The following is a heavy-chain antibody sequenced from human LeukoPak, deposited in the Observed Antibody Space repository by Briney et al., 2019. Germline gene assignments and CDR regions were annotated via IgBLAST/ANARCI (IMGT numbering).Heavy chain of an antibody. CDR3: AKESGDYGDRAGLNWFDP. CDR1: GFTFNNYG. J-gene: IGHJ5*02. Sequence: PGGSLRLSCAASGFTFNNYGMHWVRQAPGKGLEWVTFIQYDGSNTYYADSVKGRFTISRDNSKNTLYLQMNSLRAEDTAVYYCAKESGDYGDRAGLNWFDPWGQGTLVTVSS. D-gene: IGHD4-17*01. V-gene: IGHV3-30*02. CDR2: IQYDGSNT.